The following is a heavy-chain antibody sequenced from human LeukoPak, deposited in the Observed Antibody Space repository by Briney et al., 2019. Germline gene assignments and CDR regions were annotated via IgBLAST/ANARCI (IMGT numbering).Heavy chain of an antibody. Sequence: PGRSLRLSCAASGFLVNDYGMHWVRQAPGKGPEWVAAMRFDGNTKYYVDSVKGRFTISRDTSKNTLFLQMNSLRDEDTATYYCAKDKGSQQLYALDVWGQGTTVSVSS. CDR1: GFLVNDYG. CDR3: AKDKGSQQLYALDV. J-gene: IGHJ6*02. D-gene: IGHD3-10*01. CDR2: MRFDGNTK. V-gene: IGHV3-33*06.